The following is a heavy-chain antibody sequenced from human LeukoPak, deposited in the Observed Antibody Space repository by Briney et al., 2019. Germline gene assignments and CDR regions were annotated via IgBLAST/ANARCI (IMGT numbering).Heavy chain of an antibody. CDR3: AKDRGGSSQLGDAFDV. V-gene: IGHV3-30*18. D-gene: IGHD2-15*01. CDR1: GFTFSIYG. J-gene: IGHJ3*01. Sequence: GGSLRLSCAASGFTFSIYGMHWVRQAPGKGLEWVAVISYDGSNKYYVDSVKGRFTISRDNSKNTLYLQMNSLRAEDAALYYCAKDRGGSSQLGDAFDVWGHGTMVTVSS. CDR2: ISYDGSNK.